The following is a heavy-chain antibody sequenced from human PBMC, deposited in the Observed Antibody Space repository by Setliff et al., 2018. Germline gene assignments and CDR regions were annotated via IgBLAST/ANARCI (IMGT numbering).Heavy chain of an antibody. CDR3: ARGPPDFVVVPAAAKFDY. J-gene: IGHJ4*02. CDR1: GYTFTNYY. D-gene: IGHD2-2*01. CDR2: ISPFNGNT. Sequence: ASVKVSCKASGYTFTNYYIHWVRQAPGQGLEWMGCISPFNGNTNYAQKFQDRVTMTTDTSTATVYMELKNLRSDDTAVYYCARGPPDFVVVPAAAKFDYWGPGTLVTVSS. V-gene: IGHV1-18*04.